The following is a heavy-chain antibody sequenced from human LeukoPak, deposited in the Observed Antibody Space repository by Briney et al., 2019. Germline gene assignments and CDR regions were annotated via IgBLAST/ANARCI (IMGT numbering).Heavy chain of an antibody. Sequence: SETLSLTCNVSGGAVTGSTYYWAWIRQPPGKGLEWIGSMYYSGSTYYNPSLKSRVTISVDTSKNQFSLKLTSVTAADTATYYCARHYYDITGYYYLDYWGQGTLVTVSS. D-gene: IGHD3-22*01. J-gene: IGHJ4*02. CDR1: GGAVTGSTYY. V-gene: IGHV4-39*01. CDR3: ARHYYDITGYYYLDY. CDR2: MYYSGST.